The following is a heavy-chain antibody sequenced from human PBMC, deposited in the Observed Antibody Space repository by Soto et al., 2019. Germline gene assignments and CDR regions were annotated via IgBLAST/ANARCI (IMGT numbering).Heavy chain of an antibody. D-gene: IGHD1-1*01. CDR3: VRDGTKTLRDWFDP. J-gene: IGHJ5*02. V-gene: IGHV4-4*07. Sequence: SETLSLTCTVSGASISGYYWSWIQKSAGKGLEWIGRIYATGTTDYNPSLKSRVMMSVDTSKKQFSLKLRSVTAADTAVYYCVRDGTKTLRDWFDPWGQGISVTVSS. CDR1: GASISGYY. CDR2: IYATGTT.